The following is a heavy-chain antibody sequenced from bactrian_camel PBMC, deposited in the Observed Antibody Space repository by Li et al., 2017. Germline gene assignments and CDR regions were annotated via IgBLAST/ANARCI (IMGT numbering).Heavy chain of an antibody. CDR1: GYAWYIYC. D-gene: IGHD4*01. CDR3: AADGSSPCPSRLHGRTWPGY. CDR2: IDSDGEI. V-gene: IGHV3S6*01. Sequence: VQLVESGGDSVQPGGSLTLSCSTAGYAWYIYCMAWFRQAPGKEREGVASIDSDGEINYADSVNGRFVLSRDNANNILTLQMNSLDPDDSGMYYCAADGSSPCPSRLHGRTWPGYWGQGTQVTVS. J-gene: IGHJ6*01.